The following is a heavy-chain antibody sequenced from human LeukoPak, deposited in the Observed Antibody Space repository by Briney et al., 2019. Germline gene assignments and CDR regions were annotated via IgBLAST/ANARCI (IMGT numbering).Heavy chain of an antibody. V-gene: IGHV4-34*01. CDR2: INQGGRT. J-gene: IGHJ6*03. CDR1: GGSFSDYL. CDR3: ARGKRVWFGELMTSFSDFYIDG. D-gene: IGHD3-10*01. Sequence: PSEPLSLTCAVNGGSFSDYLWTWIRQSPGKGLEWVGEINQGGRTNFNPSLKSRVTISADRSKYHFSLTLRSVTAADTAVYYCARGKRVWFGELMTSFSDFYIDGWGRGTTVIVSS.